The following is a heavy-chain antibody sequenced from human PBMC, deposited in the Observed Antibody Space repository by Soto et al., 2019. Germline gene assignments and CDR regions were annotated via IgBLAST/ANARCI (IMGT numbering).Heavy chain of an antibody. D-gene: IGHD5-18*01. J-gene: IGHJ4*02. CDR2: ISYDGSNK. CDR3: ARDLLYSYGLHIDY. CDR1: GFTFSSYA. Sequence: GGSLRLSCAASGFTFSSYAMHWVRQAPGKGLEWVAVISYDGSNKYYADSVKGRFTISRDNSKNTLYLQMNSLRAEDTAVYYCARDLLYSYGLHIDYWGQGTLVTVSS. V-gene: IGHV3-30-3*01.